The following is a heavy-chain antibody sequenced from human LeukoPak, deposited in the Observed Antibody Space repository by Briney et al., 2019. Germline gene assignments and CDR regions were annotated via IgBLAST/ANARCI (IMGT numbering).Heavy chain of an antibody. Sequence: SETLSLTCTVSGGSISSSSYYWGWIRQPPGKGLEWIGSIYYSGSTYYNPSLKSRVTISVDTSKNQFSLKLSSVTAADTAVYYCARVPVAGTVDYWGQGTLVTVSS. D-gene: IGHD6-19*01. CDR1: GGSISSSSYY. J-gene: IGHJ4*02. CDR2: IYYSGST. V-gene: IGHV4-39*07. CDR3: ARVPVAGTVDY.